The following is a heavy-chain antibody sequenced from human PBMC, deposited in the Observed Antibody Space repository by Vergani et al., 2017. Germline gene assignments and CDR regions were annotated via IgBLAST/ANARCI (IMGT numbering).Heavy chain of an antibody. Sequence: EVELVQSGPEMRKPGESLKISCKGSGYSFTSYWIGWVRQMPGKGLEWMGIIYPGDTDTRYSPYFQGQVNISADKSSSTAYLKWSSLKDSDTAMYYCAKHQXYYGTETYRWGFDFWGQGTMVTVSS. V-gene: IGHV5-51*01. CDR2: IYPGDTDT. CDR3: AKHQXYYGTETYRWGFDF. D-gene: IGHD3-10*01. J-gene: IGHJ4*03. CDR1: GYSFTSYW.